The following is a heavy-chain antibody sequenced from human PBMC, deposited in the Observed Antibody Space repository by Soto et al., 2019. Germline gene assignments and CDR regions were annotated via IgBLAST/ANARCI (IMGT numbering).Heavy chain of an antibody. CDR1: GYTFSGYY. CDR3: ARSLTEGYCTITGCYTRPLYGMDV. CDR2: INPNSGGT. Sequence: ASLKLSCKASGYTFSGYYIHWLRQAPGQGPEWMGWINPNSGGTNYAQKFQGRVTVTRDTPTSTAYMELSRLTSDDTAVYYCARSLTEGYCTITGCYTRPLYGMDVWGQGTTVTVSS. D-gene: IGHD2-2*02. J-gene: IGHJ6*02. V-gene: IGHV1-2*02.